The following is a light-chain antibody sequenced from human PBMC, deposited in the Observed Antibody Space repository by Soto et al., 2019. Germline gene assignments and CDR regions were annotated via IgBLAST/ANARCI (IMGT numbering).Light chain of an antibody. Sequence: DIQMTQAPSSLSASVGDRVTITCRASQSVSTHLNWYQQEPGKAPKLLIYAASRLQGGVPSRFSGSGSETDFTLTISSLQPEDFATYYCQQSYSEWTFGQGTKVDVK. CDR3: QQSYSEWT. CDR2: AAS. V-gene: IGKV1-39*01. CDR1: QSVSTH. J-gene: IGKJ1*01.